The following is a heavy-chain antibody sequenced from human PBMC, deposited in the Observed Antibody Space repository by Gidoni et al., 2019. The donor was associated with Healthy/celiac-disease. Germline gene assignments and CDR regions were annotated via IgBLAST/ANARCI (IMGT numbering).Heavy chain of an antibody. CDR1: GGPFGSYT. D-gene: IGHD5-12*01. J-gene: IGHJ6*02. V-gene: IGHV1-69*02. CDR2: VNPILGIA. CDR3: ARADRVVNYYYYGMDV. Sequence: QVQLVQSGAEVKKPWSSVKVSCKASGGPFGSYTISWVRQAPGQGLEWMGRVNPILGIANYAQKFQGRVTITADKSTSTAYMELSSLRSEDTAVYYCARADRVVNYYYYGMDVWGQGTTVTVSS.